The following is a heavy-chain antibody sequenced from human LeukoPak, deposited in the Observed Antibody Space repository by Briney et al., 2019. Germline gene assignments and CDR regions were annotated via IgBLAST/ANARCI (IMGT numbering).Heavy chain of an antibody. J-gene: IGHJ3*02. D-gene: IGHD2-2*02. CDR1: GFTFSSYA. CDR3: ARDHCSSTSCYIGDAFDI. Sequence: GGSLRLSCTASGFTFSSYAMSWVRQAPGKGLEWVSAISSSDGGTHYADSVKGRFTISRDNSKNTLYLQMNSLRAEDTAVYYCARDHCSSTSCYIGDAFDIWGQGTMVTV. V-gene: IGHV3-23*01. CDR2: ISSSDGGT.